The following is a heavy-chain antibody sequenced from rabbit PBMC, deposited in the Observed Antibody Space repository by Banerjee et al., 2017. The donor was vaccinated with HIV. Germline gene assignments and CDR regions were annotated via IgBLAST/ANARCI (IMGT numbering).Heavy chain of an antibody. D-gene: IGHD4-1*01. J-gene: IGHJ6*01. CDR1: GFDFSSYY. CDR2: IYGGSGST. CDR3: ARETVSGWVNYDMDL. Sequence: QSLEESGGDLVKPGTSLTLTCTASGFDFSSYYMSWVRQAPGKGLEWIGIIYGGSGSTDYASWVNGRFTISSDNAQNTVDLQMNSLTAADTATYFCARETVSGWVNYDMDLWGPGTLVTVS. V-gene: IGHV1S7*01.